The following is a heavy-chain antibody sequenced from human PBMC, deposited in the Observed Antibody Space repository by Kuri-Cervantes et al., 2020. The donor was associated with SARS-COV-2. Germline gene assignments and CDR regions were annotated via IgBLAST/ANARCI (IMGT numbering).Heavy chain of an antibody. V-gene: IGHV1-8*01. D-gene: IGHD2-15*01. CDR1: ETTFPNYD. CDR2: VKTNSGNT. J-gene: IGHJ6*03. CDR3: ARNWLGYCSGGSCRYYYYYMDV. Sequence: ASVKVSCKAPETTFPNYDINWVRQATGQGLEWMGMVKTNSGNTLYAQIFQGRVTMTTDTSTSTAYMELRSLRSDDTAVYYCARNWLGYCSGGSCRYYYYYMDVWGKGTTVTVSS.